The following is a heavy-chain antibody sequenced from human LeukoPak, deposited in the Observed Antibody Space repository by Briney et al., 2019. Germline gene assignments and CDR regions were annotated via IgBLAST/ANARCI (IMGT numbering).Heavy chain of an antibody. J-gene: IGHJ4*02. V-gene: IGHV4-59*08. CDR2: IYYSGTT. D-gene: IGHD6-19*01. CDR1: GGSISSYY. CDR3: ARRFNSVWYFDY. Sequence: SETLSLTCTVSGGSISSYYWSWIRQPPGKGLEWIGYIYYSGTTNYNPSLKSRVTISVDTSKNQFSLRLNSVTAADTAVYFCARRFNSVWYFDYWGQGTLVTVSS.